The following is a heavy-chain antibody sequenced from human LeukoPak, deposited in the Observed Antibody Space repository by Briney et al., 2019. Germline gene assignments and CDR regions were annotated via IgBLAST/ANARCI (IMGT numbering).Heavy chain of an antibody. CDR2: MNPNSGNT. CDR1: GYTFTSYD. V-gene: IGHV1-8*01. CDR3: ARIPPIDDFWSGYYKHYFDY. D-gene: IGHD3-3*01. Sequence: ASVKVSCKASGYTFTSYDINWVRQATGQGLEWMGWMNPNSGNTGYAQKFQGRVTMTRNTPISTAYMELSSLRSEDTAVYYCARIPPIDDFWSGYYKHYFDYWGQGTLVTVSS. J-gene: IGHJ4*02.